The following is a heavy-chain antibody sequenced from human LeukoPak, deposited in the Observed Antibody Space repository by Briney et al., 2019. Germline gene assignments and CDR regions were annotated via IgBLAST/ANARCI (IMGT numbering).Heavy chain of an antibody. CDR2: ISGSGGST. V-gene: IGHV3-23*01. CDR3: AKEVGEVVQGAYYYYYYMDV. D-gene: IGHD6-6*01. CDR1: GFTFSSYA. Sequence: GGSLRLSCAASGFTFSSYAMSWVRQAPGKGLEWVSAISGSGGSTYYADSVKGRFTISRDYSKNTLYLQMNSLRAEDTAVYYCAKEVGEVVQGAYYYYYYMDVWGKGTTVTVSS. J-gene: IGHJ6*03.